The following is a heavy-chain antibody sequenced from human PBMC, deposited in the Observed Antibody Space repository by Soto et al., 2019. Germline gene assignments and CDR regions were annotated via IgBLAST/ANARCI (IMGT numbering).Heavy chain of an antibody. Sequence: SETLSLTCTVSGGSISSSSYYWGWIRQPPGKGLDWIGRIYYTGRTYYNSSLESRVTISVDTSKNQFSLKLSSVTVADTAVCYCALNFASWGQGTLVTVSS. J-gene: IGHJ5*01. CDR2: IYYTGRT. CDR1: GGSISSSSYY. CDR3: ALNFAS. V-gene: IGHV4-39*07.